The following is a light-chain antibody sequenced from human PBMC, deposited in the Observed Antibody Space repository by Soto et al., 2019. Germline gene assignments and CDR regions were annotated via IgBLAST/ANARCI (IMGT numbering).Light chain of an antibody. J-gene: IGKJ4*01. V-gene: IGKV1-9*01. CDR2: AAS. Sequence: DIQLTQSPSFLAASVGDGVTITCPASQCIANYFAGYHQEPGKAPKLMIYAASTLQSGVPSRFISSGSGTDFTLTISSLQPEDFATYYCQQLNSYPLTFGGGTKVDI. CDR3: QQLNSYPLT. CDR1: QCIANY.